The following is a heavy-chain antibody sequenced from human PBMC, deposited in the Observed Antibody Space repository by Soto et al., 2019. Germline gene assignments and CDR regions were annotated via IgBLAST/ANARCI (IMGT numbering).Heavy chain of an antibody. CDR2: ITYSGST. Sequence: SETLSLTCTVSSGSLSSYYWTWIRQPPGKGLEWIAYITYSGSTNYNPSLKSRVTISVDTSKNQFSLKLSSVTAADTAVYYCARDATHGALNWFDPWGQGTLVTVSS. D-gene: IGHD2-15*01. CDR1: SGSLSSYY. CDR3: ARDATHGALNWFDP. V-gene: IGHV4-59*12. J-gene: IGHJ5*02.